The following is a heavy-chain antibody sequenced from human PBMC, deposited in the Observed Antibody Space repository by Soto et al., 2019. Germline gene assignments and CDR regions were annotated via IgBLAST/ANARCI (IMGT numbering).Heavy chain of an antibody. CDR3: TTEVSAVGGTSL. D-gene: IGHD6-19*01. J-gene: IGHJ4*02. V-gene: IGHV3-15*01. CDR1: GFTFSNAW. CDR2: IKSKTDGGTT. Sequence: EVQLVESGGGLVKPGGSLRLSCAASGFTFSNAWMSWVRQAPGKGLEWVGRIKSKTDGGTTDYAAPVKGRFTISRDDSKNTLYLQMNSLKTEDTAVYYCTTEVSAVGGTSLWGQGTLVTVSS.